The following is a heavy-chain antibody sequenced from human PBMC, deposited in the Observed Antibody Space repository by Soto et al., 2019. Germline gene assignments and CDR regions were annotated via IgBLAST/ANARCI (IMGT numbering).Heavy chain of an antibody. J-gene: IGHJ5*02. CDR1: GGSISSGDYY. CDR3: GRGGLVDP. Sequence: SETLSLTCTVSGGSISSGDYYWSWIRQPPGKGLEWIGYIYYSGSTYYNPSLKSRVTISVDTSKNQFSLRLRSVTAADTAVYYCGRGGLVDPWGQGILVTVSS. CDR2: IYYSGST. V-gene: IGHV4-30-4*01.